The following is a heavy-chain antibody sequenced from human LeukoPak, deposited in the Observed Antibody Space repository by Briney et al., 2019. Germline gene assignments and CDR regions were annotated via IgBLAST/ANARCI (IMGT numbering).Heavy chain of an antibody. D-gene: IGHD1-26*01. Sequence: GGSLRLSCAASGFTFSSYWMSWVRQAAGKGLEWVANIKQDGSEKYYVDSVKGRFTISRDNAKNSLYLQMNSLRAEDTAVYYCARAGQRATSVYGYWGQGTLVTVSS. J-gene: IGHJ4*02. CDR1: GFTFSSYW. CDR2: IKQDGSEK. V-gene: IGHV3-7*01. CDR3: ARAGQRATSVYGY.